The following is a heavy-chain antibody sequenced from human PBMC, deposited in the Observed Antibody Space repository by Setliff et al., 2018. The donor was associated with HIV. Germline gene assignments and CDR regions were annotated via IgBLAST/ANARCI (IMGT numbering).Heavy chain of an antibody. V-gene: IGHV4-4*09. J-gene: IGHJ4*02. CDR1: GGSISSYY. D-gene: IGHD3-10*01. CDR3: ARAYFGSGIYY. Sequence: SETLSLTCTVSGGSISSYYWSWIRQPPGKGLEWLGHIYSSGSTNYNPSLKSRVTISVDTSKNQLSLKLYSVTAADTAVYYCARAYFGSGIYYWGQGTLVTVSS. CDR2: IYSSGST.